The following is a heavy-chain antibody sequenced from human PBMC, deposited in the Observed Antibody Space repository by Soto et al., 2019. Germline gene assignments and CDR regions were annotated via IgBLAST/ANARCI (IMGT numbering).Heavy chain of an antibody. V-gene: IGHV5-51*01. CDR3: ARPEDYYGSGSSTGGMDV. CDR1: GYRFTNYW. Sequence: PGESLKISCKGSGYRFTNYWIGWVRQMPGKGLEWMVFIYPGDSETRYSPSFQGQVTISADKSISTAYLQWSSLRASDTAIYYCARPEDYYGSGSSTGGMDVWGQGTTVTVSS. D-gene: IGHD3-10*01. CDR2: IYPGDSET. J-gene: IGHJ6*02.